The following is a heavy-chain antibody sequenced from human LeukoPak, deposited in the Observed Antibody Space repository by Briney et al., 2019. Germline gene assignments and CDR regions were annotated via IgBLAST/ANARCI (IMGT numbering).Heavy chain of an antibody. CDR3: ARASSGWYFSGYFDY. CDR1: GFTFTNYG. J-gene: IGHJ4*02. Sequence: GGSLRLSCKASGFTFTNYGMTWFRQAPGKGLEWVSGINPGGGTRYADSVKGRFTISRDNSKNTLYLQMSSLRAEDTAVYYCARASSGWYFSGYFDYWGQGTLVTVSS. D-gene: IGHD6-19*01. CDR2: INPGGGT. V-gene: IGHV3-23*01.